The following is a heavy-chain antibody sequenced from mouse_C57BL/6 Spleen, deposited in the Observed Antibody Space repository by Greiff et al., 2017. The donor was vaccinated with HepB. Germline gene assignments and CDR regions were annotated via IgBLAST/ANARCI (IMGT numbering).Heavy chain of an antibody. J-gene: IGHJ4*01. D-gene: IGHD1-1*01. CDR2: ISYDGSN. CDR3: ARDFSGSSYGYAMDY. CDR1: GYSITSGYY. V-gene: IGHV3-6*01. Sequence: EVQLQQSGPGLVKPSQSLSLTCSVTGYSITSGYYWNWIRQFPGNKLEWMGYISYDGSNNYNPSLKNRISITRDTSKNQFFLKLNSVTTEDTATYYCARDFSGSSYGYAMDYWGQGTSVTVSS.